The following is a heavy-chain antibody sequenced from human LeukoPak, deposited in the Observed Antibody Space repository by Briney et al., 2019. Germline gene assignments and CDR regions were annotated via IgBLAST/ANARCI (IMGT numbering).Heavy chain of an antibody. V-gene: IGHV3-48*04. CDR1: GFTFRSYS. CDR3: AKDLNVQLDDY. D-gene: IGHD1-1*01. Sequence: GGSLRLSCAASGFTFRSYSMNWVRQAPGKGLEWISYIRSSGTTTHYGDSVKGRFTISRDNAKNSVYLQMNSLRAEDTAVYYCAKDLNVQLDDYWGQGTLVTVSS. J-gene: IGHJ4*02. CDR2: IRSSGTTT.